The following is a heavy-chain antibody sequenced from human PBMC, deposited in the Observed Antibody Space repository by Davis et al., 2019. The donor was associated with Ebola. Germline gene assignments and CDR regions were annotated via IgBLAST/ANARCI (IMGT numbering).Heavy chain of an antibody. D-gene: IGHD3-3*01. J-gene: IGHJ6*02. Sequence: GESLKISCSGSGFTFSSYAMHWVRQTPGKGLEHVSAISSTGGITYFADLVDGRFIISRDNSQNTFYLQMRDLRPSDTAVYYCVRDPGVLRFLEWSAYYNMDIWGQGTTVTVSS. V-gene: IGHV3-64D*06. CDR3: VRDPGVLRFLEWSAYYNMDI. CDR2: ISSTGGIT. CDR1: GFTFSSYA.